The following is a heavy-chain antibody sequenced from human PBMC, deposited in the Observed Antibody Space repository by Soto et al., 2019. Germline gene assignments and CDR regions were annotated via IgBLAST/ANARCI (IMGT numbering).Heavy chain of an antibody. V-gene: IGHV4-31*03. J-gene: IGHJ4*02. CDR2: IYYSGST. D-gene: IGHD5-12*01. Sequence: PSETLSLTCTVSGGSISSGGYYWSWIRQHPGKGLEWIGYIYYSGSTYYNPSLKSRVTISVDTSKNQFPLKLSSVTAADTAVYYCARGEMATTSNFDYWGQGTLVTVSS. CDR1: GGSISSGGYY. CDR3: ARGEMATTSNFDY.